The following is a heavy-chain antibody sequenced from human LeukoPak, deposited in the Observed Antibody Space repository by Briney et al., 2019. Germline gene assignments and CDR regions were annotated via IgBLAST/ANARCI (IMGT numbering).Heavy chain of an antibody. J-gene: IGHJ6*02. V-gene: IGHV3-66*02. Sequence: GGSLRLSCAASGFDVSTMWMIWVRQAPGKGLEWISVLASDDRTHYADSVKGRFSISRDNLKNTIYLQMSSLRVEDTALYYCAKELHNYGLDVWGQGTTVTVSS. CDR3: AKELHNYGLDV. D-gene: IGHD1-26*01. CDR2: LASDDRT. CDR1: GFDVSTMW.